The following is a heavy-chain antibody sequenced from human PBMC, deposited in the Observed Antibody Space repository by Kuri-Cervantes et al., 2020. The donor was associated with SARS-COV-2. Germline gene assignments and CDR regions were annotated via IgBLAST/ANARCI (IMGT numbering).Heavy chain of an antibody. CDR1: GFTFSSYG. CDR3: AKGISWFGGLNIGVPYYYGMDV. CDR2: IAYDGSNK. D-gene: IGHD3-10*01. Sequence: GESLRLSCAASGFTFSSYGMHWVRQAPGKGLEWGAVIAYDGSNKYYADSVKGRFTISRDNSKTTLYLQMNSLRAEDTAVYYCAKGISWFGGLNIGVPYYYGMDVWGQGTTVTVSS. J-gene: IGHJ6*02. V-gene: IGHV3-30*18.